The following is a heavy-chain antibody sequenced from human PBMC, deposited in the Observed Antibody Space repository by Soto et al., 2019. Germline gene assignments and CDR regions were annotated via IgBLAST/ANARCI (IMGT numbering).Heavy chain of an antibody. D-gene: IGHD2-15*01. CDR3: ASRKSSDGRRGFDY. CDR1: GFTFSSYS. J-gene: IGHJ4*02. Sequence: EVQLVESGGGLVKPGGSLRLSCAASGFTFSSYSMNWVRQAPGKGLEWVSSISSSSSYIYYADSVKGRFTISRDNAKNSLYLQMNSLRAEDTAVYYCASRKSSDGRRGFDYWGQGTLVTVSS. CDR2: ISSSSSYI. V-gene: IGHV3-21*01.